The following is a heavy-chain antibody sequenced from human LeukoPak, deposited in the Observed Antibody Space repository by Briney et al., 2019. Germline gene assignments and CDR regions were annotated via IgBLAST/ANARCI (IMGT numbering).Heavy chain of an antibody. D-gene: IGHD3-16*02. V-gene: IGHV4-4*07. Sequence: SETLSLTCTVSGGSISSYYWSWIRQPAGKGLEWIGRIYTSGSTNYNPSLKSRVTMSVDTSKNQFSLKLSSVTAADTAVYYCARLYDYVWVSYRHNWFDPWGQGTLVTVSS. CDR2: IYTSGST. CDR1: GGSISSYY. J-gene: IGHJ5*02. CDR3: ARLYDYVWVSYRHNWFDP.